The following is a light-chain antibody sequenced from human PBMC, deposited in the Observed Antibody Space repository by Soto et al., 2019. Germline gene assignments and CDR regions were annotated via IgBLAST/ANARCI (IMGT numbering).Light chain of an antibody. CDR3: QQRSNWPPLT. Sequence: EIVMTQSPTVLSVSPGERATLSCRASQSVSSNLAWYQQKPGQAPRLLIYGVYTRAPGIPARFSGSGSGTDFTLTISSLQSEDFAVYYCQQRSNWPPLTFGGGTKVDIK. V-gene: IGKV3D-15*01. CDR1: QSVSSN. CDR2: GVY. J-gene: IGKJ4*01.